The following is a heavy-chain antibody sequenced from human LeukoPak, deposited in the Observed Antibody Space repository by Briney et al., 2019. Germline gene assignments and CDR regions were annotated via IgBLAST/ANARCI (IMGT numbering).Heavy chain of an antibody. CDR3: ANYQQRPPAMDF. D-gene: IGHD3-16*02. CDR2: IGTDGRNI. J-gene: IGHJ6*02. Sequence: PGGSLRLSCAASDFSFQSFPMIWVRQAPGKGLEWVSVIGTDGRNIHYADSVKGRFTISRDNSKKTLYLQMTSLRADDTALYFCANYQQRPPAMDFWGQGTTVTASS. V-gene: IGHV3-23*01. CDR1: DFSFQSFP.